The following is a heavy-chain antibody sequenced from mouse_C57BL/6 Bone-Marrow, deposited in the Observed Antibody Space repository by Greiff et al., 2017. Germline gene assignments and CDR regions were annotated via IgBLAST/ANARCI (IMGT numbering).Heavy chain of an antibody. CDR2: IYPRSGNT. CDR3: ASSYGYWYFDV. Sequence: QVQLKQSGAELARPGASVKLSCKASGYTFTSYGISWVKQRTGQGLEWIGEIYPRSGNTYYNEKFKGKATLTADKSPSTAYMALRSLTSEDSAVYFCASSYGYWYFDVWGTGTTVTVSS. V-gene: IGHV1-81*01. D-gene: IGHD1-1*01. J-gene: IGHJ1*03. CDR1: GYTFTSYG.